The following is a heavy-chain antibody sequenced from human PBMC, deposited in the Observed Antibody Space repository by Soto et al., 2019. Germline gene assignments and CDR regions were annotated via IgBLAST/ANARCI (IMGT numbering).Heavy chain of an antibody. CDR3: ARDSGSYLSDY. D-gene: IGHD1-26*01. J-gene: IGHJ4*02. Sequence: PGGSLRLSCAASGFTLSDYYMTWIRQAPGKGLEWISYISTNSRYTKYADSVKGRFTISRDDAKNSLYLQMNSLRAEDTAVYYCARDSGSYLSDYWGRGTLVTVSS. CDR2: ISTNSRYT. V-gene: IGHV3-11*06. CDR1: GFTLSDYY.